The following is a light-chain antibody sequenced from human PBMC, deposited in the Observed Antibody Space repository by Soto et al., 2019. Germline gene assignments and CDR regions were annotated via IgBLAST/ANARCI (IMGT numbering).Light chain of an antibody. CDR1: QSVSSY. CDR3: QHRSNWPLT. J-gene: IGKJ4*01. V-gene: IGKV3-11*01. CDR2: DAS. Sequence: LTQSPATLSLSPGERATLSCRASQSVSSYLAWYQQKPGQAPRLLIYDASNRATGIPARFSGSGSGTDFTLTISSLEPEDFAVYYCQHRSNWPLTFGGGTKVDIK.